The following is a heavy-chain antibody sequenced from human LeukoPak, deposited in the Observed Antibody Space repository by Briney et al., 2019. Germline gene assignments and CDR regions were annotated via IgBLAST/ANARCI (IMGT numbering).Heavy chain of an antibody. Sequence: GGSLRLSCVASGFTFSIYTMSWVRQAPGKGLEWVSSITSSSSSMYSADSVKGRLTISRDNAKNSLYLQMNSLRAEDTAVYYCARDLTWGGYWGQGTLVTVSS. CDR1: GFTFSIYT. CDR2: ITSSSSSM. V-gene: IGHV3-21*01. CDR3: ARDLTWGGY. J-gene: IGHJ4*02. D-gene: IGHD7-27*01.